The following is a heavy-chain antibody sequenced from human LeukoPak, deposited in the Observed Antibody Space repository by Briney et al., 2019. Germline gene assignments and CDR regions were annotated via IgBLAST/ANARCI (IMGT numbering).Heavy chain of an antibody. V-gene: IGHV1-58*02. J-gene: IGHJ5*02. CDR2: IVVGSGNT. D-gene: IGHD5-24*01. Sequence: SVKVSCKASGFTFTSSAMQWVRQARGQRLEWIGWIVVGSGNTNYAQKFQERVTITRDMSTSTAYMELSSLRSEDTAVYYCARDNSVRDEAWWFNPWGQGTLVTVSS. CDR3: ARDNSVRDEAWWFNP. CDR1: GFTFTSSA.